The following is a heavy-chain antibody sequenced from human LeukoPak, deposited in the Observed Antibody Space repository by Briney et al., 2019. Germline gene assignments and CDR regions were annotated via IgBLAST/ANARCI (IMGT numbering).Heavy chain of an antibody. CDR1: GGSFSGYY. V-gene: IGHV4-34*01. Sequence: PSETLSLTCAVYGGSFSGYYWSWIRQPPGKGLEWIGEINHGGSTNYNPSLKSRVTISVDTSKNQFSLKLSSVTAADTAVYYCARCRLLPYYFDYWGQGTLVTVSS. J-gene: IGHJ4*02. D-gene: IGHD3-22*01. CDR3: ARCRLLPYYFDY. CDR2: INHGGST.